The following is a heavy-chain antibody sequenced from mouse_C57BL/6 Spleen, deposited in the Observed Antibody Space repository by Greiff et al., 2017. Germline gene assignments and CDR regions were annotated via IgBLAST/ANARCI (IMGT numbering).Heavy chain of an antibody. CDR1: GYAFSSSW. D-gene: IGHD1-1*01. V-gene: IGHV1-82*01. CDR3: ARSDYYGSSNWYFDV. CDR2: IYPGDGDT. Sequence: VKLMESGPELVKPGASVKISCKASGYAFSSSWMNWVKQRPGKGLEWIGRIYPGDGDTNYNGKFKGKATLTADKSSSTAYMQLSSLTSEDSAVYFCARSDYYGSSNWYFDVWGTGTTVTVSS. J-gene: IGHJ1*03.